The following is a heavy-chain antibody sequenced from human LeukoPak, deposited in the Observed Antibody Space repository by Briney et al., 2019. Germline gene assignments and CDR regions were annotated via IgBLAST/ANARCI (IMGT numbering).Heavy chain of an antibody. CDR3: ARGVGALPGY. CDR1: GGSFSGYY. Sequence: SETLSLTCAVYGGSFSGYYWSWIRQPPGKGLEWIGEINHSGSTNYNPSLKSRVTISVDTSKNQFSLKLSSVTAADTAVYYCARGVGALPGYWGQGTLVTASS. D-gene: IGHD1-26*01. J-gene: IGHJ4*02. V-gene: IGHV4-34*01. CDR2: INHSGST.